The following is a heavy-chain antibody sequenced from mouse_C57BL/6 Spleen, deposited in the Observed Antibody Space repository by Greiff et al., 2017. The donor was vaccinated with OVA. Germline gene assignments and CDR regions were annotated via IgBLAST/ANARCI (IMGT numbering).Heavy chain of an antibody. J-gene: IGHJ3*01. CDR2: IDPSDSYT. CDR3: ARFGYGSSYSPPWFAY. V-gene: IGHV1-50*01. Sequence: VQLQQPGAELVKPGASVKLSCKASGYTFTSYWMQWVTQRPGQGLEWIGEIDPSDSYTNYNQKFKGKATLTVDTSSSTAYMQLSSLTSEDSAVYYCARFGYGSSYSPPWFAYWGQGTLVTVSA. D-gene: IGHD1-1*01. CDR1: GYTFTSYW.